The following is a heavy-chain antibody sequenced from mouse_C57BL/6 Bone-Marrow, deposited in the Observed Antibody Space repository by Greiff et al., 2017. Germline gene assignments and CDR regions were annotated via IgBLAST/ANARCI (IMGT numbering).Heavy chain of an antibody. V-gene: IGHV1-50*01. J-gene: IGHJ4*01. Sequence: QVQLQQPGAELVKPGASVKLSCKASGYTFTSYWMQWVKQRPGQGLEWIGEIDPSDSYTNYNQKFKGKATLTVDTSSSTAYMQLSSLTSEDSAVDYCARSDYDLVSNYYAMDYWGQGTSVTVSS. CDR3: ARSDYDLVSNYYAMDY. CDR1: GYTFTSYW. D-gene: IGHD2-4*01. CDR2: IDPSDSYT.